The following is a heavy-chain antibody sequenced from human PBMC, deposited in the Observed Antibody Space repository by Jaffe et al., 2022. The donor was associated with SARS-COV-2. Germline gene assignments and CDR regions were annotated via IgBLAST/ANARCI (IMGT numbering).Heavy chain of an antibody. CDR1: GFTFSSYA. J-gene: IGHJ3*02. D-gene: IGHD2-8*01. Sequence: QVQLVESGGGVVQPGRSLRLSCAASGFTFSSYAMHWVRQAPGKGLEWVAVISYDGSNKYYADSVKGRFTISRDNSKNTLYLQMNSLRAEDTAVYYCARGFHCTNGVCYTRSLGDDAFDIWGQGTMVTVSS. CDR2: ISYDGSNK. V-gene: IGHV3-30-3*01. CDR3: ARGFHCTNGVCYTRSLGDDAFDI.